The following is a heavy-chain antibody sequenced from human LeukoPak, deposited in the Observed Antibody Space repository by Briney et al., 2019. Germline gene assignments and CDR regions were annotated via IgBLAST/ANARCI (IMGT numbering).Heavy chain of an antibody. D-gene: IGHD6-13*01. Sequence: SVKVSCKASGGTFSSYAISWVRQAPGQGLEWMGGIIPIFGTANYAQKFQGRVTITTDESTSTAYMELSSLRSEDTAVYYCARDREAAAGTFFDYWGQGTLVTVSS. CDR1: GGTFSSYA. CDR3: ARDREAAAGTFFDY. CDR2: IIPIFGTA. V-gene: IGHV1-69*05. J-gene: IGHJ4*02.